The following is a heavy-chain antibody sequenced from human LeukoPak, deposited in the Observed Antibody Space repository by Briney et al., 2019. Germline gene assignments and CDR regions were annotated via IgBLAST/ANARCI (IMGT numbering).Heavy chain of an antibody. CDR1: GYTFTGYY. CDR2: INPNSGGT. V-gene: IGHV1-2*04. D-gene: IGHD3-3*01. Sequence: ASVKVSCKASGYTFTGYYMHWVRQAPGQGLEWMGWINPNSGGTNYAQKFQGWVTMTRDTSISTAYMELSRLRFDDTAVYYCARAATLRFLEWHHAFDIWGQGTMVTVSS. CDR3: ARAATLRFLEWHHAFDI. J-gene: IGHJ3*02.